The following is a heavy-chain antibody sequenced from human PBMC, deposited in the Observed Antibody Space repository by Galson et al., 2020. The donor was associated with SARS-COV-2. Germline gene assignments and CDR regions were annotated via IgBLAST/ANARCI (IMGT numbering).Heavy chain of an antibody. CDR2: VHYRGDT. V-gene: IGHV4-59*01. J-gene: IGHJ6*02. CDR1: DDSISNSY. CDR3: ARDGGASYGMDV. D-gene: IGHD3-16*01. Sequence: ASETLSLTCTVSDDSISNSYWSWIRLPPGKGLEWIGSVHYRGDTSSNPSLRSRLTLSVDTSKNQFSLKLTSVTAADTAVYFRARDGGASYGMDVWGQGTTVTVSS.